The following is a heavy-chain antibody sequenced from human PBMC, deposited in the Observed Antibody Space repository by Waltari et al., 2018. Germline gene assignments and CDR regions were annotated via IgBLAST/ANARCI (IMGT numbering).Heavy chain of an antibody. CDR1: AYTFSTYG. Sequence: QVHLVQPGAEVTTPGASVKVSCKASAYTFSTYGLTWVRQAPGQGLEWLGWISAHDGNTNYAPSLQDRVTLTTDTSTYTAYMELNSLRPDDTAVYYCATAVGGNMEFDSWGHGSLVTVSS. CDR2: ISAHDGNT. J-gene: IGHJ4*01. V-gene: IGHV1-18*01. D-gene: IGHD6-19*01. CDR3: ATAVGGNMEFDS.